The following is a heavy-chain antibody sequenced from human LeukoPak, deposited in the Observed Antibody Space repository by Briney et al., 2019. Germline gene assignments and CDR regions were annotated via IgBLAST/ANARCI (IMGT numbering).Heavy chain of an antibody. V-gene: IGHV4-34*01. CDR1: GGSFSGYY. Sequence: PSETLSLTCAVYGGSFSGYYWSWIRQPPGKGLEWIGEINHSGSTNYSPSLKSRVTISVDTSKNQFSLKLSSVTAADTAVYYCARAVYSSSWFPFDYWGQGTLVTVSS. D-gene: IGHD6-13*01. CDR2: INHSGST. CDR3: ARAVYSSSWFPFDY. J-gene: IGHJ4*02.